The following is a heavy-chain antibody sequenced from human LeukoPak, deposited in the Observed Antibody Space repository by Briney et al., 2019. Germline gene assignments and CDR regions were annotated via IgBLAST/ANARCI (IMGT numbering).Heavy chain of an antibody. D-gene: IGHD2-2*01. CDR2: IYYSGST. CDR3: ARLVVPAASNYFDY. J-gene: IGHJ4*02. V-gene: IGHV4-59*01. Sequence: PSETLSLTCTVSGGSISSYYWSWIRQPPGKGLEWIGYIYYSGSTNYNPSLKSRVTISVDTSKNQFSLKLSSVTAADTAVYYCARLVVPAASNYFDYWGQGTLVIVSS. CDR1: GGSISSYY.